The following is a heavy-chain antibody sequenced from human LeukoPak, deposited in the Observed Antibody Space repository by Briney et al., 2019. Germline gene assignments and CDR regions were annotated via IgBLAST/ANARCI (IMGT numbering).Heavy chain of an antibody. CDR1: GGTFSSYA. CDR3: ARPRDGYNYGFDY. J-gene: IGHJ4*02. D-gene: IGHD5-24*01. CDR2: IIPIFGTA. V-gene: IGHV1-69*05. Sequence: GASVKVSCKASGGTFSSYAISWVRQAPGQGLEWMGRIIPIFGTANYAQKFQGRVTITTDESTSTAYMELSSLRSEDTAVYYCARPRDGYNYGFDYWGQGTLVTVSS.